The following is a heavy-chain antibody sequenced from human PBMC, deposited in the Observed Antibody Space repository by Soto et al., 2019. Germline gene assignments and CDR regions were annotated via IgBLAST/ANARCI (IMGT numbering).Heavy chain of an antibody. Sequence: SQTLSLTCVISGDSDSSNGACLNWIRQSPSRGLQWLGRIYYRSKWFHDYAASVESRMAINPDTSRNQFSLQLNYVIPEDTAVYYCARVHCSAGTCLDGLDFWGQGTTVTVSS. CDR3: ARVHCSAGTCLDGLDF. CDR1: GDSDSSNGAC. D-gene: IGHD2-15*01. V-gene: IGHV6-1*01. CDR2: IYYRSKWFH. J-gene: IGHJ6*02.